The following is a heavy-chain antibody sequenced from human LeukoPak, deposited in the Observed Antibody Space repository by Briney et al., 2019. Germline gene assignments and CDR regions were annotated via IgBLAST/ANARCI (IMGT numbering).Heavy chain of an antibody. CDR2: ISTSSSYI. J-gene: IGHJ3*02. V-gene: IGHV3-21*01. D-gene: IGHD1-1*01. CDR1: GFTFSSYS. Sequence: GGSLRLSCAASGFTFSSYSMNWVRQAPGKGLEWVSFISTSSSYIHNADSVKGRFTISRDNAKNSLYLQMNSLRAEDTAVYYCAREATFTTSGAFDIWGQGSMVTVSS. CDR3: AREATFTTSGAFDI.